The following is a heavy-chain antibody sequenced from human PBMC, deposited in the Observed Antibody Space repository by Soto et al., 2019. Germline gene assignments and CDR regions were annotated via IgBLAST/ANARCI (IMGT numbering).Heavy chain of an antibody. CDR1: GYTFTNYA. Sequence: QVQLVQSGVEVKKPGASVKVSCKASGYTFTNYAISWVRQAPGRGLEWMGWVNTYNGNPNYAQIVQGRVTMTTDTTTGRAYMELRSLKSDDSAVYYCARDSQYSTSWQRFDSWGQGTLVTVSS. D-gene: IGHD6-13*01. J-gene: IGHJ4*02. CDR2: VNTYNGNP. CDR3: ARDSQYSTSWQRFDS. V-gene: IGHV1-18*01.